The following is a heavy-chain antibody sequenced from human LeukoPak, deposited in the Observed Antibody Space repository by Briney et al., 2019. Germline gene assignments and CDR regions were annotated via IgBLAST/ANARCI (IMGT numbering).Heavy chain of an antibody. Sequence: SETLSLTCAVSGGSISSGGYSWSWIRQPPGKGLEWIGYIYHSGSTYYNPSLKSRVTISVDRSKNQFSLKLCSVTAADTAVYYCAREITMVRGVSRNWFDPWGQGTLVTVSS. CDR2: IYHSGST. D-gene: IGHD3-10*01. V-gene: IGHV4-30-2*01. CDR1: GGSISSGGYS. J-gene: IGHJ5*02. CDR3: AREITMVRGVSRNWFDP.